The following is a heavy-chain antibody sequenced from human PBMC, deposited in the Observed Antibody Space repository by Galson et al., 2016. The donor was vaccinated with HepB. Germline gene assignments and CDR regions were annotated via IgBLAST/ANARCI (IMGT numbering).Heavy chain of an antibody. D-gene: IGHD2-2*02. CDR2: INPSGGST. CDR3: ARDMRDIVVVPAAISVGSLDP. Sequence: SVKVSCKASGYTFTRYYMHWVRQAPGQGLEWMGIINPSGGSTSYAQKFQGRVTMTRDTSTSTVYMELSSLRSAGTAVYYCARDMRDIVVVPAAISVGSLDPWGQGTLVTVSS. J-gene: IGHJ5*02. CDR1: GYTFTRYY. V-gene: IGHV1-46*01.